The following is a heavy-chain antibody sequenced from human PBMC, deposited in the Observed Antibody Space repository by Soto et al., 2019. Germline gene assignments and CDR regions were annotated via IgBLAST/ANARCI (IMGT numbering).Heavy chain of an antibody. CDR2: ISSNGGST. Sequence: EVQLVESGGGLVQPGGSLRLSCAASGFTFSSYAMHWVRQAPGKGLEYVSAISSNGGSTYYANSVKGRFTISRDNSKNTLYLQMGSLRAEDMAVYYCARATPGIAAAGYAFDIWGQGTMVTVSS. CDR1: GFTFSSYA. CDR3: ARATPGIAAAGYAFDI. V-gene: IGHV3-64*01. J-gene: IGHJ3*02. D-gene: IGHD6-13*01.